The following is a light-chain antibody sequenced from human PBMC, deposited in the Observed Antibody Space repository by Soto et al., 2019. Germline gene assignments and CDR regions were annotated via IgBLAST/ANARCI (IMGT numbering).Light chain of an antibody. CDR1: SSDVGGYNY. V-gene: IGLV2-14*01. J-gene: IGLJ2*01. CDR2: DVS. CDR3: SSYTSSSTV. Sequence: QSALTQPASVSGSPGQSITISCTGTSSDVGGYNYVSWYQQHPGKAPKLMIYDVSNRPSGFSNRFSGSKSGNTASLTISGLQAEDEADYYSSSYTSSSTVFGGGTKVTVL.